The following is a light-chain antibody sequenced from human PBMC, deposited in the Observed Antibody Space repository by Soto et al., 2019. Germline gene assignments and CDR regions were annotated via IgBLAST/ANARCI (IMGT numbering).Light chain of an antibody. V-gene: IGLV2-14*01. CDR3: SSYSSTSSRV. CDR2: EVS. J-gene: IGLJ1*01. CDR1: SSDVGGYDY. Sequence: QSALTQLASMSGSPGQSITISCTGTSSDVGGYDYVSWYQQHAGKAPKLVIYEVSNRPSGVSNRFSGSKSGITASLIISGLQAEDEADYYCSSYSSTSSRVFGTGTKVTVL.